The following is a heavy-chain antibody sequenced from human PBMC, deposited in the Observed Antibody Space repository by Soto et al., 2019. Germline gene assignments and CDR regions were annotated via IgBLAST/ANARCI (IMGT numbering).Heavy chain of an antibody. CDR2: ISYDGSNK. Sequence: GGSLRLSCAASGFTFSSYGMHWVRQAPGKGLEWVAVISYDGSNKYYADSVKGRFTISRDNSKNTLYLQMNSLRAEDTAVYYCAKDPVTAMAPGYFDDWGQGTLVTVSS. V-gene: IGHV3-30*18. CDR1: GFTFSSYG. CDR3: AKDPVTAMAPGYFDD. J-gene: IGHJ4*02. D-gene: IGHD5-18*01.